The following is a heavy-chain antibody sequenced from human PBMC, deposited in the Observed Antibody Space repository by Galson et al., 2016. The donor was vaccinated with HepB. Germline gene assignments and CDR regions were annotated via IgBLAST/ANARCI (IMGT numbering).Heavy chain of an antibody. CDR1: GYTYTGYY. CDR3: ARESYNGMDV. D-gene: IGHD3-16*01. CDR2: INPNSGGT. V-gene: IGHV1-2*04. Sequence: SVKVSCKASGYTYTGYYIHWVRQAPGQGLEWMGWINPNSGGTNYAQKFQGWVTMTSDTSISTAYLELRRLRPADTALYYCARESYNGMDVCGQGTTVTVSS. J-gene: IGHJ6*02.